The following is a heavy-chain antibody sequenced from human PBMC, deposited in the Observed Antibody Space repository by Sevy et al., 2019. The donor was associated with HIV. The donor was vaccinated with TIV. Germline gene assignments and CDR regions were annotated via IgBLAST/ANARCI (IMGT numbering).Heavy chain of an antibody. CDR1: GGSISSYY. CDR3: ARDEVVPAASGGYYYYYYMDV. Sequence: SETLSLTCTVSGGSISSYYWSWIRQPAGKGLEWIGRIYTSGSTNYNPSLKSRVTMSVDTSKNQFSLKLSSVTAADTAVYYRARDEVVPAASGGYYYYYYMDVWGKGTTVTVSS. D-gene: IGHD2-2*01. CDR2: IYTSGST. J-gene: IGHJ6*03. V-gene: IGHV4-4*07.